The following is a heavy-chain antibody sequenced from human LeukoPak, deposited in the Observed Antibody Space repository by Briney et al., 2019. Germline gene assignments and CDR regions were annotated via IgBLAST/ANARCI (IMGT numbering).Heavy chain of an antibody. D-gene: IGHD3-9*01. CDR2: ISGRSDNT. CDR3: AKWGAYDVLTGYYVSDF. J-gene: IGHJ4*02. CDR1: GFIFSNYA. V-gene: IGHV3-23*01. Sequence: GASLRLSCAASGFIFSNYAMYWVRQAPGKGLEWVSAISGRSDNTYYADSVEGRFTLSRDSSKNTLYLQMNSLRADDTAVYYCAKWGAYDVLTGYYVSDFWGQGTLVTVSS.